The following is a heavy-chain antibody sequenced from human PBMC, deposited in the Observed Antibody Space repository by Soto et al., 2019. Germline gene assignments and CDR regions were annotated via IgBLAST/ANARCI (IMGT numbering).Heavy chain of an antibody. V-gene: IGHV4-39*01. CDR2: IYYSGST. CDR1: GGSISSSIYY. D-gene: IGHD3-9*01. Sequence: SETLSLTCTFSGGSISSSIYYWGWIRQPPGKGLEWIGSIYYSGSTYYNPSLKSRVTISVDTSKNKFSLKLTSVTAADTAVYYCASLRYVDWSTHDRFDYWGQGTLVTGS. J-gene: IGHJ4*02. CDR3: ASLRYVDWSTHDRFDY.